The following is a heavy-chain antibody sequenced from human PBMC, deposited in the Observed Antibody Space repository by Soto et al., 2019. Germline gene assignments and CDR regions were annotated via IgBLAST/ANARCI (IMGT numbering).Heavy chain of an antibody. D-gene: IGHD1-26*01. CDR1: GYTITSYG. CDR2: ISAYNGNT. J-gene: IGHJ4*02. Sequence: ASVKGACKASGYTITSYGISWVRQDPGQGLEWMGWISAYNGNTNYAQKLQGRVTMTTDTSTSTAYMELRSLRSDDTAVYYCARSGRWELLHPFDYWGQGTLVTVSS. CDR3: ARSGRWELLHPFDY. V-gene: IGHV1-18*04.